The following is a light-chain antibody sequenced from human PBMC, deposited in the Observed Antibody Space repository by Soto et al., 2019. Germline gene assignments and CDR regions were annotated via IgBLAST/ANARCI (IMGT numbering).Light chain of an antibody. CDR1: SSDIGAYNY. CDR3: FSHRSGDSHV. Sequence: QSALPQPASVSWSPGQSITISCTGTSSDIGAYNYVSWYQQYPGKAPKLMIYGVTNRPSGVSNRFSGSKTGNTASLTISGLQAEDEADYYCFSHRSGDSHVFGTGTKVTVL. J-gene: IGLJ1*01. V-gene: IGLV2-14*01. CDR2: GVT.